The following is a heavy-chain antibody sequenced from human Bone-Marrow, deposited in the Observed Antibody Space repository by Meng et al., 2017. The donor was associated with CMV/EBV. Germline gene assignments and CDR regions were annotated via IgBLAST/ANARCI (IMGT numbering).Heavy chain of an antibody. CDR2: IYYSGST. CDR3: ARALFAATLYYVDY. J-gene: IGHJ4*02. V-gene: IGHV4-61*01. Sequence: SETLSLTCTVSGGSVSSGSYYWSWIRQPPGKGLEWIGYIYYSGSTNYNPSLKSRVTISVDTSKNQFYLKLSSVTAADTAVCYRARALFAATLYYVDYWGQGTLVTVSS. CDR1: GGSVSSGSYY. D-gene: IGHD6-25*01.